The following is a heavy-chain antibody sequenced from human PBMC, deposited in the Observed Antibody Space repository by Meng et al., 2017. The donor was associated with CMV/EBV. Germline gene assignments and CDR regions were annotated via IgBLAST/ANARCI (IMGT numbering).Heavy chain of an antibody. Sequence: ASVKVSCKASGYTFTGYYMHWVRQAPGQGLEWMGWINPNSGGTNYAQKFQGRVTMTRDTSISTAYMELSRLRSDDTAVYYCAKEGAAAGLTNYYYGMDVWGQGTTATVSS. J-gene: IGHJ6*02. V-gene: IGHV1-2*02. CDR2: INPNSGGT. CDR1: GYTFTGYY. CDR3: AKEGAAAGLTNYYYGMDV. D-gene: IGHD6-13*01.